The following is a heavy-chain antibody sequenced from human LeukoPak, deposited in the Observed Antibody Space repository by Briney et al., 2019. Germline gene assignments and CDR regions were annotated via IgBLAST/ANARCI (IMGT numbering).Heavy chain of an antibody. CDR3: AKDRGIAGAEYFDY. D-gene: IGHD1-26*01. CDR2: ISDSGGST. Sequence: GGPLRLSCAASGFTFSSYAMSWVRQAPGKGLEWVSTISDSGGSTYSADSVKGRFTVSRDNSKNTVYLQMNSLRAGDTAVYYCAKDRGIAGAEYFDYWGQGTLVTVSS. CDR1: GFTFSSYA. J-gene: IGHJ4*02. V-gene: IGHV3-23*01.